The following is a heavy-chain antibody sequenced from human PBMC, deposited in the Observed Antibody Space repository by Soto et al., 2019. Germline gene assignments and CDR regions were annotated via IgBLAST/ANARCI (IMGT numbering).Heavy chain of an antibody. J-gene: IGHJ6*02. D-gene: IGHD5-18*01. CDR1: GFTFSSYA. CDR2: ISYDGSNK. CDR3: VREKDTAMVSDYYYYYGMDV. Sequence: PGGSLRLSCAASGFTFSSYAMHWVRQAPGKGLEWVAVISYDGSNKYYADSVKGRFTISRDNSKNTLYLQMNSLRAEDTAVYYCVREKDTAMVSDYYYYYGMDVWGQGTTVTVSS. V-gene: IGHV3-30-3*01.